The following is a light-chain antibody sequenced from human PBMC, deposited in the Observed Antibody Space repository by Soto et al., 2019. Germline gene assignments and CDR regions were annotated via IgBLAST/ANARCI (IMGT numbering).Light chain of an antibody. CDR1: QSISRW. V-gene: IGKV1-5*01. J-gene: IGKJ1*01. CDR2: DAS. Sequence: DIQMTQSPSTLSAFVGDRVTITCRASQSISRWLAWFQQKPGKAPKLLIYDASSLHSGVPSRFSGSGSGTEFTLTIGSLHPDDFATYYCQQYRSYTTRPFGQGTKVDIX. CDR3: QQYRSYTTRP.